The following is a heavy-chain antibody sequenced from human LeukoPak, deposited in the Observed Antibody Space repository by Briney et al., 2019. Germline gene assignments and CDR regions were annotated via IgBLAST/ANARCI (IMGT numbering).Heavy chain of an antibody. CDR2: ISYNATNK. J-gene: IGHJ4*02. V-gene: IGHV3-30-3*01. Sequence: GRSLRLSCAASGFAFGNYTMHWVRQAPGKGLEWVAIISYNATNKYSANSVKGRFTISRDNSKNSLYLQMNSLRAEDTAVYYCARVSMAAAAHFDYWGQGTLVTVSS. CDR1: GFAFGNYT. D-gene: IGHD6-25*01. CDR3: ARVSMAAAAHFDY.